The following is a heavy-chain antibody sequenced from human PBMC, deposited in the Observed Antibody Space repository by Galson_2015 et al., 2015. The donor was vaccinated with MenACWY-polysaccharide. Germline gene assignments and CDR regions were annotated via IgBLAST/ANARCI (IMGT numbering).Heavy chain of an antibody. Sequence: SVKVSCKASGGTFYEDSLYWVRQSPGQGLEWVGRIIPFVGMTHYAQKFQGRVTVTADKSTKTAQMELSSLRSEDTALYYCAKIYCSDGRCYFGDWGQGTLVIVSS. CDR2: IIPFVGMT. V-gene: IGHV1-69*02. CDR3: AKIYCSDGRCYFGD. CDR1: GGTFYEDS. J-gene: IGHJ4*03. D-gene: IGHD2-15*01.